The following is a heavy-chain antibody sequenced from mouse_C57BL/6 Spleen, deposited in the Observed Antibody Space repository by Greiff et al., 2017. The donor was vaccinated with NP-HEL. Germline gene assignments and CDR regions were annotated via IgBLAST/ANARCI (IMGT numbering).Heavy chain of an antibody. D-gene: IGHD4-1*01. J-gene: IGHJ3*01. CDR3: ATGTWAY. Sequence: QVQLKESGAELVMPGASVKLSCKASGYTFTSYWMHWVKQRPGQGLEWIGEIDPSDSYTNYNQKFKGKSTLTVDKSSSTAYMQLSSLTSEDSAVYYCATGTWAYWGQGTLVTVST. CDR1: GYTFTSYW. V-gene: IGHV1-69*01. CDR2: IDPSDSYT.